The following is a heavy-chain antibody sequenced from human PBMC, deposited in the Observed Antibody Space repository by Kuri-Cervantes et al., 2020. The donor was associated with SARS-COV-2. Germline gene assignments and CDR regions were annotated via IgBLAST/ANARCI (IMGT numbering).Heavy chain of an antibody. V-gene: IGHV4-59*01. CDR1: DGSISNYY. J-gene: IGHJ5*02. Sequence: SETLSLTCTVSDGSISNYYWSWIRQPPGKGLEWIGYIYHSGSTNYNPSLNSRVTISIDTSKNQFALRLSTVTAADTAAYYCARGGTYYYDRSGFDWFDPWGQGTLVTVSS. CDR2: IYHSGST. CDR3: ARGGTYYYDRSGFDWFDP. D-gene: IGHD3-22*01.